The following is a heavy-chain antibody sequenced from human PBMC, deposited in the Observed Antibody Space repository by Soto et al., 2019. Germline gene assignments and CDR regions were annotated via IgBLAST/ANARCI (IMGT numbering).Heavy chain of an antibody. CDR3: ARHDWIDP. CDR1: GFTVSVDS. Sequence: GGSLILSWAASGFTVSVDSMIWVRQAPGKGLEWVSLFYNTGFIHYADSVKGRFTISRDNSKNTLYLQMNSLRAEDTAVYFCARHDWIDPWGQGTLVTVSS. J-gene: IGHJ5*02. CDR2: FYNTGFI. V-gene: IGHV3-53*01.